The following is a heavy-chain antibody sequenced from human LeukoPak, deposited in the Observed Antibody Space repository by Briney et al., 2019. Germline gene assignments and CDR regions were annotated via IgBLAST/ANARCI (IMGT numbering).Heavy chain of an antibody. D-gene: IGHD3-22*01. CDR2: ISSSGSTI. CDR1: IFTLSDYY. Sequence: PGGSLRLSCAASIFTLSDYYMSWLRQAPGKGLEWVSYISSSGSTIYYADSVKGRFTISRDNAKNSLYLQMNSLRAEDTAVYYCARDNFYDSSGYLDAFDIWGQGTMVTVSS. J-gene: IGHJ3*02. CDR3: ARDNFYDSSGYLDAFDI. V-gene: IGHV3-11*04.